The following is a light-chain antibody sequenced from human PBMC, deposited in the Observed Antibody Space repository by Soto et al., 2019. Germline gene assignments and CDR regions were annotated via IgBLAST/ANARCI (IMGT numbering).Light chain of an antibody. V-gene: IGKV3-20*01. J-gene: IGKJ2*01. CDR2: GAS. CDR3: QQYGGSPRT. Sequence: EIVLMQSPGTLSSSPGERATLSCRASQSVKNNYLAWYQQKPGQAPRLLIYGASSRATGIPDRFSGSGSGTDFTLTITRLEPEDFAVYYCQQYGGSPRTFGQGTKLEI. CDR1: QSVKNNY.